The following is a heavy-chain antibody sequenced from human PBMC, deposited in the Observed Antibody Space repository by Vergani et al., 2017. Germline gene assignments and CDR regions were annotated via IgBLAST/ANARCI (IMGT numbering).Heavy chain of an antibody. D-gene: IGHD3-3*01. CDR1: GYTFTGYY. CDR2: INPNSGGT. J-gene: IGHJ6*02. Sequence: QVQLVQSGAEVKKPGASVKVSCKASGYTFTGYYMHWVRQAPGQGLEWMGWINPNSGGTNYAQKFQGRVTMTRDTSISTAYMELSRLRSDDTAVYYCARSNITIFGVADYYYYGMDVWGQGTTVTVSS. CDR3: ARSNITIFGVADYYYYGMDV. V-gene: IGHV1-2*02.